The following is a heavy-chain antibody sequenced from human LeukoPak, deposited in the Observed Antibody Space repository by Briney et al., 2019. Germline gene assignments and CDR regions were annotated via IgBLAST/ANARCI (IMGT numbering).Heavy chain of an antibody. Sequence: SETLSLTCTVSGGSISSYYWSWIRQPPGKGLEWIGYIYYSGSTNYNPSLKSRVTISVDTSKNQFSLKLSSVTAADTAVYYCARDGLRHAFDIXXQGXMVTVSS. J-gene: IGHJ3*02. CDR3: ARDGLRHAFDI. CDR1: GGSISSYY. V-gene: IGHV4-59*01. CDR2: IYYSGST. D-gene: IGHD5-12*01.